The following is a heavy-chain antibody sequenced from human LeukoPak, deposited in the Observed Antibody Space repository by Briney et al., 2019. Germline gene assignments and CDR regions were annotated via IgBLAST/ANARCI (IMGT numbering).Heavy chain of an antibody. Sequence: VASVKVSCKASGGTFISYAISWVRQAPGQGLEWMGGIIPIFGTANYAQKFQGRVTITADESTSTAYMELSSLRSEDTAVYYCARDLNGGTYFDYWGQGTLVTVSS. D-gene: IGHD2-15*01. CDR1: GGTFISYA. V-gene: IGHV1-69*01. J-gene: IGHJ4*02. CDR2: IIPIFGTA. CDR3: ARDLNGGTYFDY.